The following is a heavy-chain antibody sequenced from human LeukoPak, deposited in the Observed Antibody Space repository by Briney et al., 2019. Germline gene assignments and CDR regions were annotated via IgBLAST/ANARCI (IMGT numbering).Heavy chain of an antibody. V-gene: IGHV4-34*03. D-gene: IGHD3-10*01. Sequence: PSETLSLTCAVYGGSFSGYYWSWIRQPPGKGLEWIGSIYYSGSTYYNPSLKSRVTISVDTSKNQFSLKLSSVTAADTAVYYCRGAAVNFDYWGQGTLVTVSS. CDR2: IYYSGST. CDR1: GGSFSGYY. CDR3: RGAAVNFDY. J-gene: IGHJ4*02.